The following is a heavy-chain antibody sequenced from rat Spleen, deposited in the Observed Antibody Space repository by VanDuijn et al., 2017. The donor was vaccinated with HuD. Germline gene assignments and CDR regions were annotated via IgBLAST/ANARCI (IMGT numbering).Heavy chain of an antibody. J-gene: IGHJ1*01. CDR1: GFTFSNYG. CDR3: VRQSVYWYFDF. CDR2: ISYDVIIT. Sequence: EVQLVESGGGLVQPGRSLKLSCAASGFTFSNYGMHWIRQAPTKGLEWVATISYDVIITYYRDSVKGRFTVSRDNAKSTLHLQMDSMRSEDTATYNCVRQSVYWYFDFWGPGTMVTVSS. V-gene: IGHV5-29*01.